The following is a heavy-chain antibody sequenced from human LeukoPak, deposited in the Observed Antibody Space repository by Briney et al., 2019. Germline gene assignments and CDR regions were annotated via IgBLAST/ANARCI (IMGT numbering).Heavy chain of an antibody. V-gene: IGHV1-2*02. J-gene: IGHJ5*02. CDR1: GYTFTDYY. Sequence: ASVKVPCKASGYTFTDYYMHWVRQAPGQGLEWMGWISPNSGGTNYAQKFQGRVTMTRDTSISTAYMELSRLRSDDTAVYYCARDYVGDNWFDPWGQGTLVTVSS. D-gene: IGHD3-16*01. CDR2: ISPNSGGT. CDR3: ARDYVGDNWFDP.